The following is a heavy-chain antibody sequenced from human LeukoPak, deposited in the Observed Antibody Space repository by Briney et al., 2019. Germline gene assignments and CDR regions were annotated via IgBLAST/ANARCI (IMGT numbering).Heavy chain of an antibody. J-gene: IGHJ5*02. CDR2: IYYSGST. CDR3: ARDRVAAAGRSWFDP. CDR1: GGSISSGGYY. D-gene: IGHD6-13*01. Sequence: TLSLTCTVSGGSISSGGYYWSWVRQHPGKGLEWIGYIYYSGSTYYNPSLKSRVTISVDTSKNQFSLKLSSVTAADTAVYYCARDRVAAAGRSWFDPWGQGTLVTVSS. V-gene: IGHV4-31*03.